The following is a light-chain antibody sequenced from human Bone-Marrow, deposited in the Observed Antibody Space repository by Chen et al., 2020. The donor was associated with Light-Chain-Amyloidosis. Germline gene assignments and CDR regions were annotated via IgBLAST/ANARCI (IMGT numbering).Light chain of an antibody. J-gene: IGLJ2*01. Sequence: SSDLPPPPSASVSPAQKARITCSGDDLPTKYAYWYQQKPGQAPVLVIHRDTERPSGISERFSGSSSGTTATLTISGVQAEDEADYHCQSTDSSGTYEVIFGGGTK. CDR1: DLPTKY. V-gene: IGLV3-25*03. CDR2: RDT. CDR3: QSTDSSGTYEVI.